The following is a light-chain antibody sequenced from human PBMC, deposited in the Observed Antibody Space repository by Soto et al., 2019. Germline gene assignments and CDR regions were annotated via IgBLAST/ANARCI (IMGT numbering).Light chain of an antibody. CDR2: EGS. Sequence: QSALTQPASMSGSPEQSITISCTGPGSDVGSFDLVSWYQQHPGKAPKLIIFEGSKRPSGVSDRFSGSKSDNRASLTISGLQAEDEADYYCSSYAGSMTWVFGGGTKVTVL. CDR1: GSDVGSFDL. V-gene: IGLV2-23*01. CDR3: SSYAGSMTWV. J-gene: IGLJ3*02.